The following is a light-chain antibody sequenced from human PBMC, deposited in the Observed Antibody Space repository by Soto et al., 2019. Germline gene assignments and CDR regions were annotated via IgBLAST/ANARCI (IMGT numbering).Light chain of an antibody. CDR3: SSYTSSSTLPYV. J-gene: IGLJ1*01. CDR2: DVS. CDR1: SSDVGGYNY. Sequence: QSALTQPASVSGSPGQSITISCTGTSSDVGGYNYVSWYQQHPGKAPKLMIYDVSNRASGVSNRFSGSNSGNTASLTISGLQAEDEANYYCSSYTSSSTLPYVFGTGTKLTVL. V-gene: IGLV2-14*01.